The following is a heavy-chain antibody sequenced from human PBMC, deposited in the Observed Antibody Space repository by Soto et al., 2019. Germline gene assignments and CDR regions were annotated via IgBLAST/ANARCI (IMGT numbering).Heavy chain of an antibody. V-gene: IGHV3-48*01. CDR2: ISSSSSTI. CDR1: GFTFSSYS. Sequence: GGSLRLSCAASGFTFSSYSMNWVRQAPGKGLEWVSYISSSSSTIYYADSVKGRFTISRDNAKNSLYLQMNSLRAEDTAVYYCAREDWLSIFDYWGQGTLVTVSS. CDR3: AREDWLSIFDY. J-gene: IGHJ4*02. D-gene: IGHD3-9*01.